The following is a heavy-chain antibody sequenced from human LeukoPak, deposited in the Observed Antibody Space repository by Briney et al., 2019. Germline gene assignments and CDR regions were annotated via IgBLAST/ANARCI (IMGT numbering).Heavy chain of an antibody. J-gene: IGHJ4*02. D-gene: IGHD3-3*01. CDR3: ARAPTRSGYYTGFDY. V-gene: IGHV3-48*03. CDR1: GFTFSSYE. Sequence: GGSLRLSCAASGFTFSSYEMNWVRQAPGKGLEWVSYISSSGSTIYYADSVKGRFTISRDNAKNSLYLQMNSLRAEDTAVYYCARAPTRSGYYTGFDYWGQGTLVTVSS. CDR2: ISSSGSTI.